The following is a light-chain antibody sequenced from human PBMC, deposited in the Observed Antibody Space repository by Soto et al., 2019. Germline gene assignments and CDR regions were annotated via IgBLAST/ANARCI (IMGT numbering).Light chain of an antibody. Sequence: EIVMTQSPATLSVSPGDRATLSCRASQSVSSSYLAWYQQKPGQPPRLLIYAASTRATGIPARFSGSGSGTDFTLTISSLQSEDFAVYYCQEFNYWPPWTFGQGTKVDI. J-gene: IGKJ1*01. CDR3: QEFNYWPPWT. CDR2: AAS. V-gene: IGKV3-15*01. CDR1: QSVSSSY.